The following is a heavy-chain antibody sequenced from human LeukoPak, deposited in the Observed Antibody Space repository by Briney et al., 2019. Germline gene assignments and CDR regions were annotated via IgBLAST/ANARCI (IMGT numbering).Heavy chain of an antibody. J-gene: IGHJ4*02. CDR3: ARATLSDFYFNY. CDR2: INPSGGST. Sequence: GASVKVSCKASGYMFTSYYMHWVRQAPGQGLEWVGIINPSGGSTSYAQKFQGRLTLTRDTSTNTVYMELSSLRSEDTAVYFCARATLSDFYFNYWGQGMLVTVSS. V-gene: IGHV1-46*01. CDR1: GYMFTSYY.